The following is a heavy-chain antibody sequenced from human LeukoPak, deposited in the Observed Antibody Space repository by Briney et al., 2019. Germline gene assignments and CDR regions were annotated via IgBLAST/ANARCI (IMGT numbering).Heavy chain of an antibody. CDR3: ASGTPSPPDY. CDR2: INHSGST. J-gene: IGHJ4*02. CDR1: GGSFSGYY. V-gene: IGHV4-34*01. Sequence: SETLSLTCAVYGGSFSGYYWSWIRQPPGKGLEWVGEINHSGSTNYNPSLKSRVTISVDTSKNQSSLKLSSVTAADTAVYYCASGTPSPPDYWGQGTLVTVSP.